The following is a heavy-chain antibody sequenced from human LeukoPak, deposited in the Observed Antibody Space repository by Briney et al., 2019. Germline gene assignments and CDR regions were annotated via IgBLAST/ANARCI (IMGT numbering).Heavy chain of an antibody. J-gene: IGHJ6*02. CDR1: GHTFTGYY. D-gene: IGHD3-22*01. CDR3: AREGSPDYYYDSSGYYLDGMDV. CDR2: INPNSGGT. Sequence: ASVKVSCKASGHTFTGYYMHWVRQAPGQGLEWMGWINPNSGGTNYAQKFQGRVTMTRDTSISTAYMELSRLRSDDTAVYYCAREGSPDYYYDSSGYYLDGMDVWGQGTTVTVSS. V-gene: IGHV1-2*02.